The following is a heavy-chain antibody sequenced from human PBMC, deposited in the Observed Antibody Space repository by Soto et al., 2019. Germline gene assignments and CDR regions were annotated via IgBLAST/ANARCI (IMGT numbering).Heavy chain of an antibody. J-gene: IGHJ3*02. Sequence: SETLSLTCTVSGGSISSYYWSWIRQPPGKGLEWIGYIYYSGSTNYNPSLRSRVTISVDTSKNQFSLKLSSVTAADTAVYYCARVSYVGYSGHSGSFDIWGQGTMVTVSS. CDR1: GGSISSYY. V-gene: IGHV4-59*01. D-gene: IGHD5-12*01. CDR3: ARVSYVGYSGHSGSFDI. CDR2: IYYSGST.